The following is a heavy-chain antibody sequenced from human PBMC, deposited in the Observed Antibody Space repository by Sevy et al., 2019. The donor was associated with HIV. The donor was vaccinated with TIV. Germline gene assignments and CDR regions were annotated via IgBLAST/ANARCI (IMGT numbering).Heavy chain of an antibody. CDR2: IKSNADGGTI. CDR3: STDPIILLLVTDGMDV. Sequence: GGSLRLSCAASGFTFTYAWMNWVGQAPGKGLEWVGRIKSNADGGTIDYAAPVKGRFIISRDDSKNTLYLQMNSLKTEDTGVYYCSTDPIILLLVTDGMDVWGQGTTVTVSS. J-gene: IGHJ6*02. V-gene: IGHV3-15*05. CDR1: GFTFTYAW. D-gene: IGHD2-8*02.